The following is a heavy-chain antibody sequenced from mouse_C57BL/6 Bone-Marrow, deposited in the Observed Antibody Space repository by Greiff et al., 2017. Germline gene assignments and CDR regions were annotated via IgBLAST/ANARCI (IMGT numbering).Heavy chain of an antibody. CDR1: GFTFSSYA. J-gene: IGHJ4*01. CDR3: ARGPLYYGSSLYAMDY. D-gene: IGHD1-1*01. CDR2: ISDGGSYT. Sequence: EVQLQESGGGLVKPGGSLKLSCAASGFTFSSYAMSWVRQTPEKRLEWVATISDGGSYTYYPDNVKGRFTISRDHAKNNLYLQMSHLKSEDTAMYYCARGPLYYGSSLYAMDYWGQGTSVTVSS. V-gene: IGHV5-4*01.